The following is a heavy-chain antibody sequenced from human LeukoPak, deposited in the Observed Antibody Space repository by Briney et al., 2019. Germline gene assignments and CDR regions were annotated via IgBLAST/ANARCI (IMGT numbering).Heavy chain of an antibody. V-gene: IGHV3-74*01. D-gene: IGHD3-10*01. CDR2: IKTDGSTA. CDR3: ARDYYGSLDY. CDR1: GFTFSTYT. J-gene: IGHJ4*02. Sequence: GGSLRLSCAASGFTFSTYTMNWVRQAPGKGLVWVSLIKTDGSTAAYADSVKGRFTFSRDNAKNTLYLQMDSLRAEDTAVYYCARDYYGSLDYWGQGTLVTVSS.